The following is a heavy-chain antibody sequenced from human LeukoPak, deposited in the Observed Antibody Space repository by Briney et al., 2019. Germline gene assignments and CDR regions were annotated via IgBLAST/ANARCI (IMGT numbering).Heavy chain of an antibody. J-gene: IGHJ4*02. CDR1: GFTFSSYA. CDR2: ISYDGGKK. D-gene: IGHD1-26*01. CDR3: AKDRSKGSYGDDFDF. Sequence: GGTLRLSCAASGFTFSSYAMSWVRQAPGKGLEWVAIISYDGGKKDYADSVKGRFTISRDNSKNTLYLQMNSLRPEDTAVYYCAKDRSKGSYGDDFDFWGQGTLVTVSS. V-gene: IGHV3-30*18.